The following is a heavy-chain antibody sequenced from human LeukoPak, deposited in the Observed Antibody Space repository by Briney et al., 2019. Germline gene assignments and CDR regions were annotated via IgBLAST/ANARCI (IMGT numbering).Heavy chain of an antibody. CDR1: GYSISSGYY. D-gene: IGHD3-22*01. V-gene: IGHV4-38-2*02. Sequence: SETLSLTCTVSGYSISSGYYWGWIRQPPGKGLEWIGSIYHSGSTYYNPSLKSRVTISVDTSKNQFSLKLSSVTAADTAVYYCVRDFSGYTYYMDIWGKGTTVTVSS. CDR3: VRDFSGYTYYMDI. J-gene: IGHJ6*03. CDR2: IYHSGST.